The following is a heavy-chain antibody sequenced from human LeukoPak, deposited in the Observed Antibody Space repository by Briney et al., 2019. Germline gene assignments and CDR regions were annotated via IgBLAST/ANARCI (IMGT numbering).Heavy chain of an antibody. J-gene: IGHJ1*01. CDR1: GFTFSSYW. D-gene: IGHD1-26*01. CDR2: IKQDGSEK. CDR3: ASGSYSPGLGYQH. Sequence: PGGSPRLSCAASGFTFSSYWMSWVRQAPGKGLEWVANIKQDGSEKCYVDSVKGRFTISRDNAKNSLYLQMNSLRAEDTAVYYCASGSYSPGLGYQHWGQGTLVTVSS. V-gene: IGHV3-7*01.